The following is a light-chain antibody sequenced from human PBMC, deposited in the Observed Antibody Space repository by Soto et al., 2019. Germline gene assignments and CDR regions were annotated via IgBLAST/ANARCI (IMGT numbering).Light chain of an antibody. Sequence: QSVLTQPRSVSGSPGQSVTISCTGTSSDVGGYHYVSWYQQHPGKAPKVLIYDVSKRPSGVPDRFSGSKSGNTASLTISGLQDEDEPAYYCCSYAGRYIYVFGTGTKVTV. CDR2: DVS. V-gene: IGLV2-11*01. CDR1: SSDVGGYHY. CDR3: CSYAGRYIYV. J-gene: IGLJ1*01.